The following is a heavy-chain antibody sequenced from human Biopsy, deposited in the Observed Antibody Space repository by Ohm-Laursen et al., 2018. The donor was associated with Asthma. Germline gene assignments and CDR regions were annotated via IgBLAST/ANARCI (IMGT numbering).Heavy chain of an antibody. CDR2: ISSSGSSI. CDR3: ARDTAFGGVHDF. D-gene: IGHD3-16*01. V-gene: IGHV3-11*01. J-gene: IGHJ4*02. Sequence: SLRLSCAATGFTFSDYSMTWIRQAPGKGLEWISYISSSGSSILYADSVKGRFTISRDNAKNSLHLQMNSLRAEDTAIYYCARDTAFGGVHDFWGQGTLVAVSS. CDR1: GFTFSDYS.